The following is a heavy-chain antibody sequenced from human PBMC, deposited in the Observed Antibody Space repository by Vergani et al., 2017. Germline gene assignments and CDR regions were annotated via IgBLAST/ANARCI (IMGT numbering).Heavy chain of an antibody. CDR3: ARANGSGLHAFDI. Sequence: QVQLQQWGAGLLKPSETLSLTCAVYGGSFSGYYWNWIRQTPGKGLEWIGSIYYSGSTYYNPSLESRVTMSVDTSKSQFSLKLSSVTAADTAVYYCARANGSGLHAFDIWGQGTMVTVSS. J-gene: IGHJ3*02. D-gene: IGHD3-10*01. CDR2: IYYSGST. V-gene: IGHV4-34*01. CDR1: GGSFSGYY.